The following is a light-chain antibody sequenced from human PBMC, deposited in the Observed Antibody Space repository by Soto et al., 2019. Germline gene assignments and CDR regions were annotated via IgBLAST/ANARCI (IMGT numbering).Light chain of an antibody. V-gene: IGKV3-11*01. CDR2: GAS. Sequence: EVVLTQSPATLSLSPGERATLSCRASQSVSNNLAWYQQIPGQAPRLLIYGASARATAIPARFSGSGSGTDFTLTISRLEPEDFAVYYCQQYRTFGQGTKVDIK. CDR3: QQYRT. J-gene: IGKJ1*01. CDR1: QSVSNN.